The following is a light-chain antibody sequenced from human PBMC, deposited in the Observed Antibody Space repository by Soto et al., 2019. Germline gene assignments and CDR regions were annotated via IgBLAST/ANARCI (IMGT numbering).Light chain of an antibody. J-gene: IGLJ1*01. V-gene: IGLV2-14*01. CDR2: EVN. Sequence: QSALTQPASVSGSPGQSITISCTGTSSDIGAYNYVSWYQHHPGTAPKVIIYEVNNRPSGVSYRFSGSKSGNTASLTISGLQAEDEADYYCGSWDSSLSAYVFGTGTKVTVL. CDR1: SSDIGAYNY. CDR3: GSWDSSLSAYV.